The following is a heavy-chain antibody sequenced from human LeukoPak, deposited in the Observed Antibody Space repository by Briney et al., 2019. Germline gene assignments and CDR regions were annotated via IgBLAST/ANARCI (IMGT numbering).Heavy chain of an antibody. CDR1: GFTFSSYG. CDR3: AREYSAGWFDP. D-gene: IGHD6-13*01. Sequence: GGSLRLSCAASGFTFSSYGMHWGRQAPGKGLEWVAVIWYDGSNKFYADSVKGRFTISRDNSKNTLYLQMNSLRAEDTAVYYCAREYSAGWFDPRGQGTLVTVSS. J-gene: IGHJ5*02. V-gene: IGHV3-33*01. CDR2: IWYDGSNK.